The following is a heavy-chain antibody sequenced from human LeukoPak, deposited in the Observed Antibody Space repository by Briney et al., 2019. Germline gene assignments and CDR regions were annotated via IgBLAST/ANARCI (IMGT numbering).Heavy chain of an antibody. CDR1: GFTFSSYW. Sequence: GGSLRLSCAASGFTFSSYWMSWVRQAPGKGLEWVANIKQDGSEKYYVDSVKGRFTISRDNAKNSLYLQMNSLRAEDTAVYYCASPRTTVTTLHAFDIWGQGTMVTVSS. V-gene: IGHV3-7*01. J-gene: IGHJ3*02. CDR3: ASPRTTVTTLHAFDI. CDR2: IKQDGSEK. D-gene: IGHD4-11*01.